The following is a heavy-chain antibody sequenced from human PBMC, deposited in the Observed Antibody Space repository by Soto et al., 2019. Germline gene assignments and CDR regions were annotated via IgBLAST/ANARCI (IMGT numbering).Heavy chain of an antibody. CDR1: GFTFINYA. CDR3: ANPLEVGNYGDPANYFDY. CDR2: ISGSGGST. J-gene: IGHJ4*02. Sequence: EVQLLESGGGLVQPGGSLRLSCTASGFTFINYAMSWVRQAPGKGLEWVSSISGSGGSTYYADSVKGRFTISRDNSKNTLFLHMDSLRAEDTAVYFCANPLEVGNYGDPANYFDYWGQGTLVTVSS. V-gene: IGHV3-23*01. D-gene: IGHD4-17*01.